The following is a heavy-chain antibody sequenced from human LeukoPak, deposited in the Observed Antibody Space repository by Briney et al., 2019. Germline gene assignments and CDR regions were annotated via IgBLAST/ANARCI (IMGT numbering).Heavy chain of an antibody. CDR3: ARDPAILGYCSGGSCYSGWFDP. CDR1: GDSVSSNSAA. D-gene: IGHD2-15*01. Sequence: SQTLSLTCAISGDSVSSNSAAWNWIRQSPSRGLEWLGRTYYRSKLYNDYAVSVKSRITINPDTSKNQFSLQLNSVTPEDTAVYYCARDPAILGYCSGGSCYSGWFDPWGQGTLVTVSS. J-gene: IGHJ5*02. V-gene: IGHV6-1*01. CDR2: TYYRSKLYN.